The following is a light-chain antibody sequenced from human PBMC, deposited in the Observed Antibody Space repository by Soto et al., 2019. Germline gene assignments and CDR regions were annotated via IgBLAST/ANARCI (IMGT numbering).Light chain of an antibody. CDR3: QQYGSSYPWT. J-gene: IGKJ1*01. V-gene: IGKV3-20*01. CDR2: GAS. CDR1: QSVSSNY. Sequence: EIVLTQSPGTLSLSPGEXATLSCRASQSVSSNYLAWYQQKPGQAPRLLIYGASSRATGIPDRFSGSGSGTDFTLTIRRLEPEDFAVYYCQQYGSSYPWTFGQGTKV.